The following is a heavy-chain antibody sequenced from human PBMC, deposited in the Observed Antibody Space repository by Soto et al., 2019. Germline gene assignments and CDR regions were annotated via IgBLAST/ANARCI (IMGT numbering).Heavy chain of an antibody. J-gene: IGHJ6*02. D-gene: IGHD3-9*01. V-gene: IGHV3-7*01. CDR3: ARAQRNILTGYYYGMDV. Sequence: HPGGSLRLSCAASGFTFSSYWMSWVRQAPGKGLEWVANIKQDGSEKYYVDSVKGRFTISRDNAKISLYLQMNSLRAEDTAVYYCARAQRNILTGYYYGMDVWGQGTTVTVSS. CDR1: GFTFSSYW. CDR2: IKQDGSEK.